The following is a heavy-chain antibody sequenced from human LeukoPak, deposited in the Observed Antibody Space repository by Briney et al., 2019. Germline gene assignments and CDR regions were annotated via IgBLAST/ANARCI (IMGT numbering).Heavy chain of an antibody. CDR2: ISGYNGNT. V-gene: IGHV1-18*01. CDR1: GYTFSSYG. J-gene: IGHJ4*02. Sequence: ASVKVSCKASGYTFSSYGIAWVRQAPGQGLEWMGWISGYNGNTNYAQKLQGRVSMTTDTSTTTAYMELRSLTSDDTAPYYCARSSLGTITAGPFDYWGQGTLVTVSS. D-gene: IGHD5-12*01. CDR3: ARSSLGTITAGPFDY.